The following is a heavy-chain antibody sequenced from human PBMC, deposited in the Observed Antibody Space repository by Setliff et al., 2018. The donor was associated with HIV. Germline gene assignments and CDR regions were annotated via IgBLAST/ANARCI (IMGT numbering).Heavy chain of an antibody. D-gene: IGHD3-10*01. Sequence: ASVKVSCKASGYTFTNFYMHWVRQAPGQGLEWMGIINPGGGNTRYAQRFQGRVSMTRDTSTDTAYMELGSLRSEDTAIYYCATLDYYGSATYNLALHYWGQGTLVTVSS. V-gene: IGHV1-46*01. J-gene: IGHJ4*02. CDR2: INPGGGNT. CDR1: GYTFTNFY. CDR3: ATLDYYGSATYNLALHY.